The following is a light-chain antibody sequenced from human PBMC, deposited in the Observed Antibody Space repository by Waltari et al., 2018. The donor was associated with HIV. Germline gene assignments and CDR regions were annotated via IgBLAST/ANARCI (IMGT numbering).Light chain of an antibody. V-gene: IGLV1-47*01. CDR1: SATVGNP. CDR3: AAWDDSLSGWV. Sequence: QSVLTQPPSASGTPGQTVTISCSGSSATVGNPVYWYQQLPGTAPKVLIYRDNQRPSGVPDRFSGSRSGTSASLDVSGLRSEDEANYFCAAWDDSLSGWVFGGGTKLTVL. CDR2: RDN. J-gene: IGLJ3*02.